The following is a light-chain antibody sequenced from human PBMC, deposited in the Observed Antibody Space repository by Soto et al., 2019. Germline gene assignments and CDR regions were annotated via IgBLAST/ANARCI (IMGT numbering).Light chain of an antibody. CDR3: QQRSNWYT. CDR1: QSVSSY. J-gene: IGKJ2*01. Sequence: EIVLTQSPATLSLSPGERATLSCRASQSVSSYLAWYQQKPGQAPRLLIYDASNRATGIPARFSGSGSGTASTLTISGLELEDFAVYYCQQRSNWYTFGQGTKLEIK. V-gene: IGKV3-11*01. CDR2: DAS.